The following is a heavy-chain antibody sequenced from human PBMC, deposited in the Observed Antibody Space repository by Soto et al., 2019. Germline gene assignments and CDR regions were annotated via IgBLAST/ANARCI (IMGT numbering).Heavy chain of an antibody. J-gene: IGHJ6*02. CDR1: GGSISSGGYY. CDR3: ARDQDCTNGVCPLGMDV. Sequence: SETLSLTCTVSGGSISSGGYYWSWIRQHPGKGLEWIGYIYYSGSTYYNPSLKSRVTISVDTSKNQFSLKLSSVTAADTAVYYCARDQDCTNGVCPLGMDVWGQGTTVTVSS. D-gene: IGHD2-8*01. V-gene: IGHV4-31*03. CDR2: IYYSGST.